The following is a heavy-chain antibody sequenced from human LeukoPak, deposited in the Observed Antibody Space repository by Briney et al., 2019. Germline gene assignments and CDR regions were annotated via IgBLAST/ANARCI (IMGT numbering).Heavy chain of an antibody. CDR1: GFTFGSYS. CDR3: ARDGGGGPFDY. J-gene: IGHJ4*02. D-gene: IGHD3-3*01. CDR2: ISSSSSTI. Sequence: GGSLRLSCAASGFTFGSYSMNWVRQAPGKGLEWVSYISSSSSTIYYADSVKGRFTISRDNAKNSLYLQMNSLRAEDTAVYYCARDGGGGPFDYWGQGTLVTVSS. V-gene: IGHV3-48*01.